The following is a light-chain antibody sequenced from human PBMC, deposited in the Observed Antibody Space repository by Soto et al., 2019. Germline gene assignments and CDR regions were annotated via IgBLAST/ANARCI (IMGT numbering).Light chain of an antibody. V-gene: IGLV2-11*01. CDR3: CSYVGSYTYV. J-gene: IGLJ1*01. Sequence: QSALTQPRSVSGSPGQSVTISCTGTSSDVGGYNYASWHQQRPGKAPKLMIYDVSKRPSGVPDRFSGSKSGNTASLTISGLQAEDEADYYCCSYVGSYTYVFGTGTKVTVL. CDR2: DVS. CDR1: SSDVGGYNY.